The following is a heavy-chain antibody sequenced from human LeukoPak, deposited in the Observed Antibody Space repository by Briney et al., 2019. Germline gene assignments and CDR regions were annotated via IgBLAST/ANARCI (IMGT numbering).Heavy chain of an antibody. CDR1: GFTFSTDN. J-gene: IGHJ6*03. CDR3: ARDPYSGYYGDYYYYYMDV. Sequence: WGSLRLSCEASGFTFSTDNMNCGGHAPGKRVGGGSSMTGIIIEVVYADSLKCRVTISRDNAKTSLYLQMNSLRAEDTAVYYCARDPYSGYYGDYYYYYMDVWGKGTTVTISS. D-gene: IGHD5-12*01. V-gene: IGHV3-21*01. CDR2: MTGIIIEV.